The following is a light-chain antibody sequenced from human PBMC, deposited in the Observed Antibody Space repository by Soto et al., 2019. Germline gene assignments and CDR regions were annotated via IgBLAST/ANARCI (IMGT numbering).Light chain of an antibody. Sequence: SYELTQPPSMSVSPGQTVSITCSADKVEDKYTSWYQQRPGQSPVLVIYQDTKRPSGIPERFSGSTSGNTATLTISGTQPMDEADYYCQTWDTTTAVFGGGTKLTVL. CDR1: KVEDKY. J-gene: IGLJ2*01. CDR3: QTWDTTTAV. CDR2: QDT. V-gene: IGLV3-1*01.